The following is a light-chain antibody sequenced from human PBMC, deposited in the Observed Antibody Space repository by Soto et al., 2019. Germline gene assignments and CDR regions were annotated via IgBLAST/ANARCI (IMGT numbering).Light chain of an antibody. CDR2: AAS. J-gene: IGKJ4*01. CDR1: QSVASW. Sequence: DIQMTQSPSSVSASVGDGVTISCRASQSVASWLAWYQQRPGKAPRLLIYAASRLQRGVPSRFSGSESGKDFTLSITSLQPEDVATYYCLQSNTFPFTFGGGTKVDIK. CDR3: LQSNTFPFT. V-gene: IGKV1-12*01.